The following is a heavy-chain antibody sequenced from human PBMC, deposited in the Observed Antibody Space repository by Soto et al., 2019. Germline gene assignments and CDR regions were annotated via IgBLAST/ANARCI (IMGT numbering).Heavy chain of an antibody. V-gene: IGHV3-30*03. D-gene: IGHD3-9*01. CDR3: ATLYFVYDY. J-gene: IGHJ4*02. Sequence: GGSLRLSCAASGFTFSSYGMHWVRQAPGKGLEWVAVISYDGSNKYYADSVKGRFTISRDNSKNTLYLQMNSLRAEDTAVYYCATLYFVYDYWGQGTMVTVSS. CDR1: GFTFSSYG. CDR2: ISYDGSNK.